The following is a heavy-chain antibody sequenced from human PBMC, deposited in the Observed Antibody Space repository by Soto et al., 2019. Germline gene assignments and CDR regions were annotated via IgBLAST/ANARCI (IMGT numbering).Heavy chain of an antibody. V-gene: IGHV3-48*01. D-gene: IGHD5-12*01. Sequence: GGSLRLSCAASGFTFSSYSMNWVRQAPGKGLEWVSYISSSSRTIYYADSVKGRFTISRDNAKNPLYLQMNSLRAEDTAVYYCARGQNIVATISLSWGQGTLVTVSS. J-gene: IGHJ4*02. CDR2: ISSSSRTI. CDR1: GFTFSSYS. CDR3: ARGQNIVATISLS.